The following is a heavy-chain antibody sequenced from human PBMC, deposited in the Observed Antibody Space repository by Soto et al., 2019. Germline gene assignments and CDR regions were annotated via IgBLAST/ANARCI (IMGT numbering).Heavy chain of an antibody. CDR1: GYTFTSYA. V-gene: IGHV1-3*01. CDR3: ARSIIVLVPAALRGGAFDI. CDR2: INAGNGNT. D-gene: IGHD2-2*01. Sequence: ASVKVSCKASGYTFTSYAMHWVRQAPGQRLEWMGWINAGNGNTKYSQKFQGRVTITRDTSASTAYMELSSLRSEDTAVYYCARSIIVLVPAALRGGAFDIWGQGTMVTVSS. J-gene: IGHJ3*02.